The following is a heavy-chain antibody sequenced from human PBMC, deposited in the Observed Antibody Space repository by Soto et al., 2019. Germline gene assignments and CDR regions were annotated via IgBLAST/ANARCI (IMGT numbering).Heavy chain of an antibody. V-gene: IGHV3-21*06. D-gene: IGHD1-26*01. J-gene: IGHJ5*02. CDR2: ISSGGIYI. CDR3: TRDQGGSYDSWFDP. Sequence: EVQVVESGGGLVNPGRSLRLSCSFTFSMYSMNWVRQAPGKGLEWVASISSGGIYIKYADSVKGRFTISRDNAKNSVSLQMNSLKVEDTAVYYCTRDQGGSYDSWFDPWGQGTQVIVSS. CDR1: FTFSMYS.